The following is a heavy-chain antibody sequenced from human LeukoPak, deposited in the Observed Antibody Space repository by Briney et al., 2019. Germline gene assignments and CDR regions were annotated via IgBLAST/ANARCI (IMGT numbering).Heavy chain of an antibody. J-gene: IGHJ4*02. CDR2: ISAYNGNT. Sequence: ASVKVSCKASGYTFTSFGFNWMRQAPGQGLEWMGWISAYNGNTNYAQKLQGRVTMTTDTSTSTAYMELRSLRSEDTAVYYCARVGEAGSYYFDYWGQGTLVTVSS. D-gene: IGHD6-19*01. CDR1: GYTFTSFG. V-gene: IGHV1-18*01. CDR3: ARVGEAGSYYFDY.